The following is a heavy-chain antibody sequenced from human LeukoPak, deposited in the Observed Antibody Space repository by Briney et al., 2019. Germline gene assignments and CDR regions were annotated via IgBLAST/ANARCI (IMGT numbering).Heavy chain of an antibody. CDR1: GYSFTSYW. V-gene: IGHV5-51*01. Sequence: GESLKISCKGSGYSFTSYWIGWVRQMPGKGLEWMGIIYPGDSDTRYSPSFQGQVTISADKSISTAYLQWSSLKASDTAVYYCARHHGLGYYGSGSYLEGNWFDPWGQGTLVTVSS. CDR2: IYPGDSDT. D-gene: IGHD3-10*01. J-gene: IGHJ5*02. CDR3: ARHHGLGYYGSGSYLEGNWFDP.